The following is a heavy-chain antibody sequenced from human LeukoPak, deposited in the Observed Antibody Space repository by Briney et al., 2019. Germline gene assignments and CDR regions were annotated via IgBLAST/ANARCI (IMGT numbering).Heavy chain of an antibody. Sequence: SETLSLTCTVSGGSISSYYWSWLRQPPGKGLEWIGYIYYSGSTNYNPSLKSRVTISVDTSKNQFSLKLSSVTAADTAVYYCATFPSTPFQHWGQGTLVTVSS. CDR3: ATFPSTPFQH. CDR1: GGSISSYY. D-gene: IGHD5/OR15-5a*01. J-gene: IGHJ1*01. CDR2: IYYSGST. V-gene: IGHV4-59*01.